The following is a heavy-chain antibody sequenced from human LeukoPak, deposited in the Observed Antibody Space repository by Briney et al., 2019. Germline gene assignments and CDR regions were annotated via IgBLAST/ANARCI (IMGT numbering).Heavy chain of an antibody. J-gene: IGHJ4*02. V-gene: IGHV3-21*01. CDR2: ISSSSSYI. D-gene: IGHD6-19*01. Sequence: GGSLRLSCAASGLTFSSYAMSWVRQAPGKGLEWVSSISSSSSYIYYADSVKGRFTISRDNVKNLLYLQMNSLRAEDTAVYYCARVQRGIAVALDYWGQGTLATVSS. CDR1: GLTFSSYA. CDR3: ARVQRGIAVALDY.